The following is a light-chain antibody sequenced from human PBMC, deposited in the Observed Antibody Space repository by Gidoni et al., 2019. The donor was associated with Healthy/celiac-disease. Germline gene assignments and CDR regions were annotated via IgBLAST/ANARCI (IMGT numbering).Light chain of an antibody. CDR2: YDA. CDR3: AAWDDSLNGVV. CDR1: SSNIGNND. V-gene: IGLV1-36*01. J-gene: IGLJ2*01. Sequence: QSVLTPPPSVSEAPRQRVTISCSGSSSNIGNNDVNLYQQLPGKVPKLLIYYDALLPSWVSDPFSGSKSGTSASLAISWLQSEDDADYYCAAWDDSLNGVVFVGGTKLTVL.